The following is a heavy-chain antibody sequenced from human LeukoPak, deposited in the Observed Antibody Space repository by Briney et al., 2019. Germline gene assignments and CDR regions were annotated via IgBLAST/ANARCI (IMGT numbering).Heavy chain of an antibody. Sequence: SETLSLTCTVSGGSISSYYWSWIRQPPGKGLEWIGYIYYSGSTNYNPSLKSRVTISVDTSKNQFSLKLSSVTAADTAVYYCARDDSSGWYPGAFDIWGRGTMVTVSS. J-gene: IGHJ3*02. CDR3: ARDDSSGWYPGAFDI. CDR2: IYYSGST. V-gene: IGHV4-59*01. D-gene: IGHD6-19*01. CDR1: GGSISSYY.